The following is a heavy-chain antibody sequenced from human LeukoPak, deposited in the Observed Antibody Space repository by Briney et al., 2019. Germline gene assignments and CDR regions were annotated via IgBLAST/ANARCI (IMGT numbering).Heavy chain of an antibody. CDR2: INSDGSEG. CDR3: ARARLRFLEWLGIRDSDY. Sequence: GGSLRLSCAVSGFTFSGFWMSWSRQAPGKGLEWVASINSDGSEGYYADSVKGRFTISRDNAKNSLYLQMNSLRDEDTAVYYCARARLRFLEWLGIRDSDYWGQGTLVTVSS. J-gene: IGHJ4*02. V-gene: IGHV3-7*01. CDR1: GFTFSGFW. D-gene: IGHD3-3*01.